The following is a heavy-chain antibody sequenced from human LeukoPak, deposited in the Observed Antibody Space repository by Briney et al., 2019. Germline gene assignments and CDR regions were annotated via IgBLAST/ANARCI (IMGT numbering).Heavy chain of an antibody. Sequence: GGSLRLSCAASGFTFSSYWMSWVRQAPGKGLEWVANIKQDGSEKYYVDSVKGRFTISRDNAKNSLYLQMNSLRAEDTAVYYCARGYSSSSYYYYGMDVWGKGTTVTVSS. CDR2: IKQDGSEK. CDR3: ARGYSSSSYYYYGMDV. V-gene: IGHV3-7*03. D-gene: IGHD6-13*01. J-gene: IGHJ6*04. CDR1: GFTFSSYW.